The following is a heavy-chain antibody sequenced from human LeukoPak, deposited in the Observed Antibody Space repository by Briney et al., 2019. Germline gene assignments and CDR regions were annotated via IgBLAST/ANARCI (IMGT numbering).Heavy chain of an antibody. CDR2: ITDSGDNS. D-gene: IGHD3-10*01. V-gene: IGHV3-23*01. CDR3: ARNNADGEGRFSY. J-gene: IGHJ4*02. CDR1: GFTFSNEA. Sequence: GGSLRLSCAASGFTFSNEAMTWVRQAPGKGLEWVSTITDSGDNSHYPDSVKGRFTISRDNSKNTLYLQMNSLRPEDTAVYYCARNNADGEGRFSYWGQGTLVTVSS.